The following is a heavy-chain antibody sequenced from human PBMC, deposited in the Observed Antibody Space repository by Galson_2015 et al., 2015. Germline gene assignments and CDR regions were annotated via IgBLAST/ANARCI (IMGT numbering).Heavy chain of an antibody. CDR1: GFTVSSNY. Sequence: SLRLSCAASGFTVSSNYMSWVRQAPGKGLEWVSVIYSGGSTYYADSVKGRFTISRDNSKNTLYLQMNGLRAEDTAVYYCASVWFGELYYYGMDVWGQGTTVTVSS. J-gene: IGHJ6*02. CDR2: IYSGGST. V-gene: IGHV3-53*01. D-gene: IGHD3-10*01. CDR3: ASVWFGELYYYGMDV.